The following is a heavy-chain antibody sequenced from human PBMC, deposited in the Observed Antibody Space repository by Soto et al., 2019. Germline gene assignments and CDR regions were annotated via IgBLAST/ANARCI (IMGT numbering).Heavy chain of an antibody. CDR3: ASLSYYDILTGYYYYFDY. Sequence: SETLSLTCTVSGGSISSYYWSWIRQPPGKGLEWIGYIYYSGSTNYNPSLKSRVTISVDTSKNQFSLKLSSVTAADTAVYYCASLSYYDILTGYYYYFDYWGQGTLVTVSS. D-gene: IGHD3-9*01. J-gene: IGHJ4*02. CDR1: GGSISSYY. V-gene: IGHV4-59*01. CDR2: IYYSGST.